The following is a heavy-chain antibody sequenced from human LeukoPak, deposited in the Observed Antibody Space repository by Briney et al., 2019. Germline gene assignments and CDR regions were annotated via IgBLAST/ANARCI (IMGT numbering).Heavy chain of an antibody. V-gene: IGHV3-11*01. D-gene: IGHD5-12*01. CDR3: AKARGSQKGYYYYGMDV. Sequence: GGSLRLSCAASGFTFSDYYMSWIRQAPGKGLKWVSYISSSGSTIYYADSVKGRFTISRDNAKNSLYLQMNSLRAEDTAVYYCAKARGSQKGYYYYGMDVWGQGTTVTVSS. J-gene: IGHJ6*02. CDR2: ISSSGSTI. CDR1: GFTFSDYY.